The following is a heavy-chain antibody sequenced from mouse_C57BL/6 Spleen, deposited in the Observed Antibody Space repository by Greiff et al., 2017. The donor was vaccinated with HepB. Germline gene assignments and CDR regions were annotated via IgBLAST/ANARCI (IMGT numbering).Heavy chain of an antibody. CDR1: GYTFTSYW. J-gene: IGHJ4*01. CDR3: ARGAGYVEYAMDY. D-gene: IGHD3-2*02. V-gene: IGHV1-52*01. Sequence: QVQLQQPGAELVRPGSSVKLSCKASGYTFTSYWMHWVKQRPIQGLEWIGNIDPSDSETHYNQKFKDKATLTVDKSSSTAYMQLSSLTSEDSAVYYCARGAGYVEYAMDYWGQGTSVTVST. CDR2: IDPSDSET.